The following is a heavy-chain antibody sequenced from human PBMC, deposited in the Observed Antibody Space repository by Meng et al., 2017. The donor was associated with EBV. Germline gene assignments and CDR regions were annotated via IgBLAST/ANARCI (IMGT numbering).Heavy chain of an antibody. V-gene: IGHV1-2*06. Sequence: QGRLVHAGAEVKKPGASVKVSCKASGYTLTGYYMHWVRQAPGQGLEWMGRINPNSGGTNYAQKFQGRVTMTRDTSISTAYMELSRLRSDDTAVYYCARVGIAVAGTGDYWGQGTLVTVSS. CDR1: GYTLTGYY. CDR2: INPNSGGT. J-gene: IGHJ4*02. CDR3: ARVGIAVAGTGDY. D-gene: IGHD6-19*01.